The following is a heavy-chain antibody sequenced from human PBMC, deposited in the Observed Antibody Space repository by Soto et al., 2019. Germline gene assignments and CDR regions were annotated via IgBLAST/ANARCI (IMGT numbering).Heavy chain of an antibody. V-gene: IGHV1-69*13. CDR3: ARDIVVVPAPLGGMDV. D-gene: IGHD2-2*01. CDR2: IIPIFGTA. Sequence: SVKVSCKASGGTFSSYAISWVRQAPGQGLEWMGGIIPIFGTANYVQKFQGRVTITADESTSTAYMELSSLRSEDTAVYYCARDIVVVPAPLGGMDVWGQGTTVTVSS. J-gene: IGHJ6*02. CDR1: GGTFSSYA.